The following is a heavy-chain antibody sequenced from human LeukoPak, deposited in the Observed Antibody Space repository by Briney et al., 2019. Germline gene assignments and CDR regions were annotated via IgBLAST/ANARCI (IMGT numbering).Heavy chain of an antibody. CDR3: ARVRGELLWFGELPMPNNWFDP. Sequence: PGGSLRLSCAASGFTFSSYWMHWVRQAPGKGLVWVSRINSDGSSTSYADSVKGRFTISRDNAKNTLYLQMNSLRAEDTAVYYCARVRGELLWFGELPMPNNWFDPWGQETLVTVSS. J-gene: IGHJ5*02. CDR1: GFTFSSYW. CDR2: INSDGSST. D-gene: IGHD3-10*01. V-gene: IGHV3-74*01.